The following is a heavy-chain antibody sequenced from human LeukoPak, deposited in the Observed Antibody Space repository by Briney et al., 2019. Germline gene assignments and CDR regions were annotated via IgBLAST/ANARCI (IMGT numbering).Heavy chain of an antibody. D-gene: IGHD1/OR15-1a*01. Sequence: PGGSLRLSCAASGFTFSSYAMSWVRQAPGKGLEWVSAISGSGGSTYYADSVKGRFTISRDNSKNTLYLQMNSLRAEDTAVYYCAMPMGNWNNWGAFDIWGQGTMVTVSS. CDR2: ISGSGGST. CDR3: AMPMGNWNNWGAFDI. J-gene: IGHJ3*02. CDR1: GFTFSSYA. V-gene: IGHV3-23*01.